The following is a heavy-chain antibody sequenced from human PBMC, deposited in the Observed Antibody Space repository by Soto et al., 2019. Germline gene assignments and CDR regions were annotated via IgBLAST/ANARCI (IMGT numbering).Heavy chain of an antibody. V-gene: IGHV1-18*04. J-gene: IGHJ4*02. CDR1: GYTFINHG. CDR3: ARDSYPLAYFFDY. CDR2: SSGHNGKT. Sequence: QVQLVQSGGEVKKPGASVKVSCKASGYTFINHGIIWVRQAPGQGLEWMGWSSGHNGKTNYAQKFQGIVTMTTDTSTSTAFMELRSLRSDDTAVYYCARDSYPLAYFFDYWGQGTLVSVSS.